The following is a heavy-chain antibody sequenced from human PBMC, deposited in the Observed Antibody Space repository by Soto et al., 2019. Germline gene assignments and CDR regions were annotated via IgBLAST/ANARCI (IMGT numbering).Heavy chain of an antibody. D-gene: IGHD1-1*01. CDR1: GYTFTSYG. Sequence: QVHLVQSGAEVKKPGASVKVSCKASGYTFTSYGITWVRQAPGQGLEWMGWISAHNGNTDYAQKLQGRVIETRDTSTSTAYMELRSLISDDTAVYYCARGRYGDHWGQGALVTVSS. J-gene: IGHJ4*02. CDR3: ARGRYGDH. CDR2: ISAHNGNT. V-gene: IGHV1-18*01.